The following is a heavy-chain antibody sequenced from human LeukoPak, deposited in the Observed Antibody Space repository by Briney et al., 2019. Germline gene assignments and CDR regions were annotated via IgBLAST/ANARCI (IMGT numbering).Heavy chain of an antibody. CDR2: ISAYNGNT. Sequence: ASVKVSCKASGYTFTSYGISWVRQAPGQGLEWMGWISAYNGNTNYAQKLQGRVTMTTDTSTSTAYMELRSLRSDDTAVYYCARDGKGYQLLPNAFDIWGQGTMVTVSS. V-gene: IGHV1-18*01. CDR1: GYTFTSYG. CDR3: ARDGKGYQLLPNAFDI. D-gene: IGHD2-2*01. J-gene: IGHJ3*02.